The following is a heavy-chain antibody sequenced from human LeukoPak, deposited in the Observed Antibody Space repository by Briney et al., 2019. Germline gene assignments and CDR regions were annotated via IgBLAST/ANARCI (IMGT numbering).Heavy chain of an antibody. D-gene: IGHD6-19*01. CDR2: TYYRSKWYN. J-gene: IGHJ6*02. CDR3: AREASSGWYYYYYGMDV. CDR1: GDSVSSNSAD. V-gene: IGHV6-1*01. Sequence: SQTLSLTCAISGDSVSSNSADWNWIRQSPSRGLEWLGRTYYRSKWYNDYAVSVKSRITINPDTSKNQFSLQLNSVTPEDTAVYYCAREASSGWYYYYYGMDVWGQGTTVTVSS.